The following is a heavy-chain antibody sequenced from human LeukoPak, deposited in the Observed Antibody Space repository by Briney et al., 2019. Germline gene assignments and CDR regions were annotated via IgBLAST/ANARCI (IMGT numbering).Heavy chain of an antibody. J-gene: IGHJ4*02. D-gene: IGHD1-7*01. Sequence: PSETLSLTYTVSGGSISSYYWSWIPQPPGRGREWIGYIYYSGSTNYNPSLKSRVTISVDTPMHQFSVKLSSVTAADTAVYYCARQDLELQVEYWGQGTLVTVSS. V-gene: IGHV4-59*01. CDR1: GGSISSYY. CDR2: IYYSGST. CDR3: ARQDLELQVEY.